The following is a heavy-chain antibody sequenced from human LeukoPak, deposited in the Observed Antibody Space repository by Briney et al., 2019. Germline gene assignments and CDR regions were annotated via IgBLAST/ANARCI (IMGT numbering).Heavy chain of an antibody. V-gene: IGHV3-23*01. D-gene: IGHD6-19*01. CDR2: ISGSGGST. CDR3: AKVRVNGGWLHNGGGNDY. CDR1: GFSVSTNY. J-gene: IGHJ4*02. Sequence: AGGSLRLSCAASGFSVSTNYVSWVRQAPGKGLEWVSGISGSGGSTYYADSVKGRFTISRDNSKNTLYLQMNSLRVEDTAVYYCAKVRVNGGWLHNGGGNDYWGQGTLVTVSS.